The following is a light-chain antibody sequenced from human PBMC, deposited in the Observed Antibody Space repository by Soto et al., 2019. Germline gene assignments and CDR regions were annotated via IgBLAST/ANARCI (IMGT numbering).Light chain of an antibody. CDR1: ESVSTSY. Sequence: EIVLTQSPGTLSLSPGERATLSCRASESVSTSYLAWYQQKPGQAPRLLIYGPSGRATGIPDRFSVSASGTDFTLTISRLEPEDFAVYYCQHYGTSALFGPGTKVDIK. J-gene: IGKJ3*01. V-gene: IGKV3-20*01. CDR2: GPS. CDR3: QHYGTSAL.